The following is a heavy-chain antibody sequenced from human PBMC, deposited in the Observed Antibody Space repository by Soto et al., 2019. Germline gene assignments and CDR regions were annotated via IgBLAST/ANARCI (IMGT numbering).Heavy chain of an antibody. D-gene: IGHD5-12*01. J-gene: IGHJ4*02. CDR3: AKDNPTTAY. CDR1: GFTFSNSA. CDR2: ISYDGSDK. Sequence: QVQLVESGGGGVQPWGSLRPSCSASGFTFSNSAMHWVRQAPGKGLEWVAIISYDGSDKYYATSVEGRFTISRDDSNNMLYLQMNSLTVDDTAVYFCAKDNPTTAYWGQGTLVTVSS. V-gene: IGHV3-30*18.